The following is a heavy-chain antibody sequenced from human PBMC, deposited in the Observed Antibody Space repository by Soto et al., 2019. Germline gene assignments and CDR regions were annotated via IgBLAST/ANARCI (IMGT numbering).Heavy chain of an antibody. D-gene: IGHD1-1*01. J-gene: IGHJ4*02. Sequence: GGSPRLCCVASGFTVCNFAMAGVRQDPGEGLEWVSAISGSGDDTFYADSMKGRFTISRDNSKDTLYLQINSLRAEDTAVYYCANPIPKTGTTFGFWGQGTLVTVSS. CDR2: ISGSGDDT. CDR3: ANPIPKTGTTFGF. V-gene: IGHV3-23*01. CDR1: GFTVCNFA.